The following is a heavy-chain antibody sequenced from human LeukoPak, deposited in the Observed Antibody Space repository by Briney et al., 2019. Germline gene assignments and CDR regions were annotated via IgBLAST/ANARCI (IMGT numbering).Heavy chain of an antibody. CDR3: ARAGPYSGSYYNYFDY. CDR2: ISSGSSTI. D-gene: IGHD1-26*01. CDR1: GFIFSTYS. J-gene: IGHJ4*02. V-gene: IGHV3-48*01. Sequence: PGGSLRLSCAASGFIFSTYSMNWVRQAPGKGLEWVSYISSGSSTIYYADSVKGRFTISRDNSKNTLYLQMNSLRAEDTAVYYCARAGPYSGSYYNYFDYWGQGTLVTVSS.